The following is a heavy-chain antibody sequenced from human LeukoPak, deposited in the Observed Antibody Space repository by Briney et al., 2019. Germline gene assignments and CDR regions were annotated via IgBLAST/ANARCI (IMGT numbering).Heavy chain of an antibody. Sequence: PSETLSLTCTVSGGSISSGSYYWSWIRQPAGKGLEWIGRIYTSGSTNYNPSLKSRVTISVDTSKNQFSLKLSSVTAADTAVYYCARQGVYGSSRYYYYMDVWGKGTTVTVSS. CDR3: ARQGVYGSSRYYYYMDV. CDR2: IYTSGST. CDR1: GGSISSGSYY. V-gene: IGHV4-61*02. D-gene: IGHD6-13*01. J-gene: IGHJ6*03.